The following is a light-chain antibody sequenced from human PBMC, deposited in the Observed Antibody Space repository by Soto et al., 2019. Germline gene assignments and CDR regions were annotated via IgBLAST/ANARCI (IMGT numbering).Light chain of an antibody. V-gene: IGLV3-21*04. CDR3: QVWDSSSDHVV. CDR1: NIESKS. CDR2: YDS. Sequence: SSELTQPPSVSVAPGKTARITCEGNNIESKSVHWYQQKPGQAPVLVIYYDSDRPSGIPERRSGSNSGNTATLTISSVEAGDEADYYCQVWDSSSDHVVFGGGTKLTVL. J-gene: IGLJ2*01.